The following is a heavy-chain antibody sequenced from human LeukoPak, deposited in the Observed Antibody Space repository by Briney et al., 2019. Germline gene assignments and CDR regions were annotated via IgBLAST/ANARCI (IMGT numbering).Heavy chain of an antibody. Sequence: GGTLRLSCAASGFTFRSYDMSWVRQAPGKGLEWVACIKGDEREKYHVGSVKGRFTISRDNAHNSIYLQMDNLRPEDTALYYCATLDSAMLRRADVGAFGGQGTLVTVSS. J-gene: IGHJ1*01. D-gene: IGHD5-18*01. CDR3: ATLDSAMLRRADVGAF. V-gene: IGHV3-7*01. CDR2: IKGDEREK. CDR1: GFTFRSYD.